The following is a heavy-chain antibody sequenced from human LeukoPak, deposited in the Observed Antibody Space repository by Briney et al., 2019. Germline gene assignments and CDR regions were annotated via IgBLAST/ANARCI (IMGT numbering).Heavy chain of an antibody. Sequence: ASVKVSCKASGYTFTGYYMHWVRQAPGQGLEWMGWINPNSGGTNYAQKFQGRATMTRDTSISTAYMELSRLRSDDTAVYYCARENYDILTGYYIPPGYYGMDVWGQGNTVTVSS. V-gene: IGHV1-2*02. CDR2: INPNSGGT. CDR1: GYTFTGYY. J-gene: IGHJ6*02. D-gene: IGHD3-9*01. CDR3: ARENYDILTGYYIPPGYYGMDV.